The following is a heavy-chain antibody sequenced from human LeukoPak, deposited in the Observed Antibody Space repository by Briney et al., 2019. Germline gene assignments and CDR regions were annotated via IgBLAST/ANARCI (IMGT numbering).Heavy chain of an antibody. J-gene: IGHJ3*02. V-gene: IGHV3-48*01. CDR1: GFTFSSYS. D-gene: IGHD2-21*01. Sequence: GGSLRLSCAASGFTFSSYSMNWVRPAPGKGLEWVSYISSSSSTIYYADSVKGRFTISRDNSKNSLYLQMNSLRAEDTAVYYCARIMWSRGSSGAFDIWGQGTMVTVSS. CDR2: ISSSSSTI. CDR3: ARIMWSRGSSGAFDI.